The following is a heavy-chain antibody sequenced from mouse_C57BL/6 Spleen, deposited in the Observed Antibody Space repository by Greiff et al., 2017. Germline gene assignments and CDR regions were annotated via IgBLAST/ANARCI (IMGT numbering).Heavy chain of an antibody. V-gene: IGHV1-15*01. CDR3: TRGTTVVAYYAMDY. CDR2: IDPETGGT. CDR1: GYTFTDYE. Sequence: VQLQQSGAELVRPGASVTLSCKASGYTFTDYEMHWVKQTPVHGLEWIGAIDPETGGTAYNQKFKGKAILTADKSSSTAYMELRSLTSEDSAVYYCTRGTTVVAYYAMDYWGQGTSVTVSS. D-gene: IGHD1-1*01. J-gene: IGHJ4*01.